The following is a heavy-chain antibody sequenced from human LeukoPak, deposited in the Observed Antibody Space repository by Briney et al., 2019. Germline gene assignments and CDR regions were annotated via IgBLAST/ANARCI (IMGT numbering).Heavy chain of an antibody. V-gene: IGHV1-18*01. CDR3: ARGPMFTMVRGAAVHDY. CDR1: GYTFTSYG. J-gene: IGHJ4*02. Sequence: ASVKVSCKASGYTFTSYGISWVRQAPGQGLEWMGWISAYNGNTNYAQKLQGRVTMTTDTSTSTAYMELRSLRSDDTAVYYCARGPMFTMVRGAAVHDYWGQGTLVTVSS. D-gene: IGHD3-10*01. CDR2: ISAYNGNT.